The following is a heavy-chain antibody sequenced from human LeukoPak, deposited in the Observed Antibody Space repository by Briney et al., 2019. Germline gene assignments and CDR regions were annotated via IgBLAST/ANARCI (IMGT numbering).Heavy chain of an antibody. V-gene: IGHV4-39*07. Sequence: SETLSLTCTVSGGSISSSSYYWGWIRQPPGKGLEWIGSIYYSGSTYYNPSLKSRVTISVDTSKNQFSLKLSYVTAAVTAVYYCARFPPTGIAAGYWGQGTLVTVSS. J-gene: IGHJ4*02. D-gene: IGHD6-13*01. CDR1: GGSISSSSYY. CDR3: ARFPPTGIAAGY. CDR2: IYYSGST.